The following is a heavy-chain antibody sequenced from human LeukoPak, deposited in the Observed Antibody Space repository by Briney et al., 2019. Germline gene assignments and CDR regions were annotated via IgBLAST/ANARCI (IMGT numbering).Heavy chain of an antibody. CDR2: INHSGST. J-gene: IGHJ4*02. CDR1: GGSFSGYY. CDR3: AGCSSTSCHITTLLY. V-gene: IGHV4-34*01. D-gene: IGHD2-2*02. Sequence: SETLSLTCAVYGGSFSGYYWSWIRQPPGKGLEWIGEINHSGSTNYNPSLKSRVTISVDTSKNQFSLKLSSVTAADTAVYYCAGCSSTSCHITTLLYWGQGTLVTVSS.